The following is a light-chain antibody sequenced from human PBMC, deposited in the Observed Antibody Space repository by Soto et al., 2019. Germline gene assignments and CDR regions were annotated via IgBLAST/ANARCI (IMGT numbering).Light chain of an antibody. J-gene: IGKJ2*01. CDR1: QNINSW. Sequence: DIQMTQSPSTLSLSVGDRVTITCRASQNINSWLAWYQQKPGKAPTLLIHDASSLESGVPSRFSGSGSATEFTLTISSLQPDDFATYYCQQYNDLIYTFGQGTKLEIK. CDR2: DAS. V-gene: IGKV1-5*01. CDR3: QQYNDLIYT.